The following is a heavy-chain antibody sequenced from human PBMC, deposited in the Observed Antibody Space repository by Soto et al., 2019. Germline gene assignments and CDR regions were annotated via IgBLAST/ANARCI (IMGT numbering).Heavy chain of an antibody. CDR2: VKDGGHT. V-gene: IGHV4-34*01. Sequence: QVQLQQWGAGLLKPSETLSLNCAVTGGSLSGYYWSWIRQPPGKGLEWIGEVKDGGHTNYSPSLRGRDTISSDTSNTQFSLTLNSVTAADTGVYYCARGQEGVVATHWDQGSLVTVSS. CDR3: ARGQEGVVATH. CDR1: GGSLSGYY. J-gene: IGHJ4*02. D-gene: IGHD5-12*01.